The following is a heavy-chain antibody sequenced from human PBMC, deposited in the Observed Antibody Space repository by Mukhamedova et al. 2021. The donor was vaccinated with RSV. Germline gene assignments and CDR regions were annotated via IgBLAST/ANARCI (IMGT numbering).Heavy chain of an antibody. CDR3: AKDFGSGMAGDY. D-gene: IGHD5-24*01. Sequence: ADSVKGRFTISRDNAKNSLYLQMNSLRAEDTALYYCAKDFGSGMAGDYWGQGTLVTVSS. J-gene: IGHJ4*02. V-gene: IGHV3-9*01.